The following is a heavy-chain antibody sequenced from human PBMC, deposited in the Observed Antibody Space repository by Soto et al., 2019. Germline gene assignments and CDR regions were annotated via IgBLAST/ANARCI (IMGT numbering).Heavy chain of an antibody. CDR1: EYTFTYLH. Sequence: QMHLVQSAAEVKKTGSTVTISCEASEYTFTYLHLHWVRQAPGQGLEWLGWITIFNGNTNYAQKCPDRVVISSDTSLSTVYRLRSGLKSEDTAMYYCARSPLDSSNELYFDSWAQRTLVTVSS. V-gene: IGHV1-45*02. CDR3: ARSPLDSSNELYFDS. CDR2: ITIFNGNT. D-gene: IGHD3-22*01. J-gene: IGHJ4*02.